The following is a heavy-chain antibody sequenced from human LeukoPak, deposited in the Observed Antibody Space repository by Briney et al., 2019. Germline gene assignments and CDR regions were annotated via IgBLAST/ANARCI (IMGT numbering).Heavy chain of an antibody. CDR3: VRDPSGSGFAFDS. J-gene: IGHJ4*02. D-gene: IGHD1-1*01. CDR2: IWFDGSNK. CDR1: GFTFSSYG. V-gene: IGHV3-33*01. Sequence: GGSLRLSCVASGFTFSSYGMHWVRQAPGKGLEWVAFIWFDGSNKHYADSVKGRFTISRDNSEDTLYLQMNSLRAEDTAVYYCVRDPSGSGFAFDSWGQGALVTVSS.